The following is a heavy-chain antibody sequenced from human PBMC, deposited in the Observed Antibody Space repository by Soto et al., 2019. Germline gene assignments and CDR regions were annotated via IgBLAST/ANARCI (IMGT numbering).Heavy chain of an antibody. CDR3: ARRKTAGFLRYFDN. V-gene: IGHV1-69*06. J-gene: IGHJ4*02. Sequence: QVQLVQSGAEVMQPGSSVKVSCKPSGVTLTNFINYPINWVRQSPGQGLEWMGGIVPNIGTVNYAQKFQGRVTMTADKATGTVYMELSSLRSDDSALYYCARRKTAGFLRYFDNWGQGTLVTVSS. D-gene: IGHD6-19*01. CDR2: IVPNIGTV. CDR1: GVTLTNFINYP.